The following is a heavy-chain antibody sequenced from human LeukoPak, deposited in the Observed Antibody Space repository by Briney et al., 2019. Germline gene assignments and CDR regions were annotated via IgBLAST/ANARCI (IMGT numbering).Heavy chain of an antibody. CDR3: ARDGRQLGEYWFDP. D-gene: IGHD3-10*01. V-gene: IGHV3-53*01. CDR2: IYSGGST. Sequence: PGGSLSLSCAASGFTVSSNYMSWVRQAPGKGLEWVSVIYSGGSTYYADSVKGRFTISRDNSKNTLYLQMNSLRAEDTAVYYCARDGRQLGEYWFDPWGQGTLVTVSS. CDR1: GFTVSSNY. J-gene: IGHJ5*02.